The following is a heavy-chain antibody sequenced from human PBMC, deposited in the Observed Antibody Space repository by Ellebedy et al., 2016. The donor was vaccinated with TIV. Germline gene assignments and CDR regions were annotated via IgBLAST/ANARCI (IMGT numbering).Heavy chain of an antibody. CDR3: ARFVDLRGGMDV. Sequence: MPSETLSLTCTVSGGSISSYYWRWIRQPPGKGLEWIGYIYYSGSTNYNPSLKSRVTISVDTSKNQFSLKLSSVTAADTAVYYCARFVDLRGGMDVWGQGTTVTVSS. V-gene: IGHV4-59*01. J-gene: IGHJ6*02. CDR2: IYYSGST. D-gene: IGHD3-16*01. CDR1: GGSISSYY.